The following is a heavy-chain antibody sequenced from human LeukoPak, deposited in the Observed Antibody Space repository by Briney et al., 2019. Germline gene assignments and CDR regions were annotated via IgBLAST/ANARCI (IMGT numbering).Heavy chain of an antibody. CDR1: GYTFTGYY. V-gene: IGHV1-2*02. Sequence: EASVKVSCKASGYTFTGYYMHWVRQAPGQGLEWMGWINPNSGGTNYAQKFQGRATMTRDTSISTAYMELSRLRSDDTAVYYCARRYSSSYDAFDIWGQGTMVTVSS. D-gene: IGHD6-13*01. J-gene: IGHJ3*02. CDR2: INPNSGGT. CDR3: ARRYSSSYDAFDI.